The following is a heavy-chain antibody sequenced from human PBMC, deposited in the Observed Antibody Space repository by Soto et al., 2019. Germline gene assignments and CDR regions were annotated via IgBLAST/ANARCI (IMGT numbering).Heavy chain of an antibody. V-gene: IGHV3-21*01. CDR3: VRDFGWYFRSGYMDV. Sequence: GGLLRLSCAASGCDFSSYSMNWVRQAPGKGLEWVASINEDSSYIYYAHSLRGRFTISRDNAKESLYLQMNSLRAEDTAVYYCVRDFGWYFRSGYMDVWGDGATVTVSS. D-gene: IGHD3-3*01. CDR2: INEDSSYI. CDR1: GCDFSSYS. J-gene: IGHJ6*03.